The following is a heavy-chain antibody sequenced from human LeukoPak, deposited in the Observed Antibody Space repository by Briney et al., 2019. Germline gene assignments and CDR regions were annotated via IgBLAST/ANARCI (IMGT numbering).Heavy chain of an antibody. CDR1: GYRFTSYW. V-gene: IGHV5-51*01. CDR2: IYPGDSDT. Sequence: GESLKISCKVSGYRFTSYWIGWVRQMPGKGLEWMGTIYPGDSDTSHSPSFQGQVTISADKSISTAYLQWSSLKASDTAMYYCARPYYYDSSGYYYRSWYFDYWGQGTLVTVSS. D-gene: IGHD3-22*01. CDR3: ARPYYYDSSGYYYRSWYFDY. J-gene: IGHJ4*02.